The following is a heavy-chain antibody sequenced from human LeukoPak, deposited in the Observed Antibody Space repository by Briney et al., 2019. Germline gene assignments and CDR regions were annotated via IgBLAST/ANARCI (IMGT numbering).Heavy chain of an antibody. CDR1: GGSFSGYY. J-gene: IGHJ4*02. CDR2: INHSGST. Sequence: SETLSLTCAVYGGSFSGYYWSWIRQPPGKGLEWIGEINHSGSTNYNPSLKSRVTISVDTSKNQFSLKLSSVTAADTAVYYCARWTSRTYYYGSGSYLTASFDYWGQGTLVTVSS. D-gene: IGHD3-10*01. V-gene: IGHV4-34*01. CDR3: ARWTSRTYYYGSGSYLTASFDY.